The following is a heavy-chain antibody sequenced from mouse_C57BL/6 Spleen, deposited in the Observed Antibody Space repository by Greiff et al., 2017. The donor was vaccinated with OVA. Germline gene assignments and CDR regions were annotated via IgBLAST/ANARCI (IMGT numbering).Heavy chain of an antibody. V-gene: IGHV5-4*01. CDR3: ARDTDDYDGNAMDY. CDR1: GFTFSSYA. D-gene: IGHD2-4*01. Sequence: EVHLVESGGGLVKPGGSLKLSCAASGFTFSSYAMSWVRQTPEKRLEWVATISDGGSYTYYPDNVKGRFTISRDNAKNNLYLQMSHLKSEDTAMYDCARDTDDYDGNAMDYWGQGTSVTVSS. J-gene: IGHJ4*01. CDR2: ISDGGSYT.